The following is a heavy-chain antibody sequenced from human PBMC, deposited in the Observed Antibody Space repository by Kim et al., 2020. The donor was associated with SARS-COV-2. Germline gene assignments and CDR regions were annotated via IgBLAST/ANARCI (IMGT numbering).Heavy chain of an antibody. D-gene: IGHD3-10*01. CDR2: ITVDNGNT. CDR3: ARRSRGVFP. V-gene: IGHV1-3*01. J-gene: IGHJ5*01. Sequence: ASVKVSCKASGCSAIHWVRQALGQGLEWLGWITVDNGNTKYSQKFQDRLTITRDTSATTAYMELSSLRSEDTALYDCARRSRGVFPWGQGTVVTVPS. CDR1: GCSA.